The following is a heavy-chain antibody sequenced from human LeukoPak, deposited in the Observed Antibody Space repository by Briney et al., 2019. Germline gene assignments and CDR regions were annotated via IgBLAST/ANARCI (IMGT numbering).Heavy chain of an antibody. CDR1: GFTFSSYG. CDR2: ISYDGSNK. V-gene: IGHV3-30*18. CDR3: AKALGDPPS. Sequence: GGSLRLSCAASGFTFSSYGMHWVRQAPGKGLEWVAVISYDGSNKYYADSVKGRFTISRDNSKNTLYLQMNSLRAEDTAVYYCAKALGDPPSWGQGTLVTVSS. J-gene: IGHJ4*02. D-gene: IGHD4-17*01.